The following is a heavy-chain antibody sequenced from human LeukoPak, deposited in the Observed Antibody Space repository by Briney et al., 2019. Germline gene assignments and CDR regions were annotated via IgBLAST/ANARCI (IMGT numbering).Heavy chain of an antibody. CDR3: AKGNLGGGAEYFQH. D-gene: IGHD3-3*01. V-gene: IGHV3-30*02. CDR2: VRDDGTNT. CDR1: GFMFSGYG. Sequence: GGSLRLSCAASGFMFSGYGMHWVRQAPGKGLEWVAFVRDDGTNTYYADSVKGRFTISRGNSKNTLYLQMNSLRAEDTAVYFCAKGNLGGGAEYFQHWGQGTLVTVSS. J-gene: IGHJ1*01.